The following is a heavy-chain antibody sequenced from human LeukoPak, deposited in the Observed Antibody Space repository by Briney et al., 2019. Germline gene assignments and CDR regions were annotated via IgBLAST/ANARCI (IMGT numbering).Heavy chain of an antibody. J-gene: IGHJ6*04. CDR3: AELGITMIGGV. V-gene: IGHV3-23*01. D-gene: IGHD3-10*02. Sequence: GGSLRLSCAASGFIVSSTYMNWVRQAPGKGLEWVSAISGSGGSTYYADSVKGRFTISRDNSKNTLYLQMNSLRAEDTAVYYCAELGITMIGGVWGKGTTVTISS. CDR1: GFIVSSTY. CDR2: ISGSGGST.